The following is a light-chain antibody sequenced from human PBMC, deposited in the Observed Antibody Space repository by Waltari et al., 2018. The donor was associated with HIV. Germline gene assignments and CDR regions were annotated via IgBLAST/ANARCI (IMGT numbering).Light chain of an antibody. CDR3: CAYAGSTTYVI. CDR1: SSDVGGYNH. V-gene: IGLV2-23*02. CDR2: GVS. J-gene: IGLJ2*01. Sequence: QSALTQPSSVSGSPGQSITISCPGTSSDVGGYNHVSWYQQHPGKAPKLMIYGVSKRPSGVSNRFSGSKSGNTASLTISGLQAEDEADYYCCAYAGSTTYVIFGGGTKLTVL.